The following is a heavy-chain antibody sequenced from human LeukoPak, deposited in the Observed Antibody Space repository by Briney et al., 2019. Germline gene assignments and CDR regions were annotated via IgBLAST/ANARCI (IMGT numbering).Heavy chain of an antibody. CDR1: GYTFTGYY. D-gene: IGHD6-19*01. CDR2: INPNSGGT. V-gene: IGHV1-2*02. J-gene: IGHJ6*03. Sequence: ASVTVSCKASGYTFTGYYMHWVRQAPGQGLEWMGWINPNSGGTNYAQKLQGRVTMTTDTSTSTGYMELRSLRSDDTAVYYCARCPIERVAATTPYYMDVWGNGTTVTVSS. CDR3: ARCPIERVAATTPYYMDV.